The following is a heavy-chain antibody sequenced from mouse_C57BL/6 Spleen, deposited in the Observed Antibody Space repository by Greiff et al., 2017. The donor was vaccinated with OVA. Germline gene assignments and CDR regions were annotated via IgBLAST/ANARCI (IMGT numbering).Heavy chain of an antibody. CDR2: IDPSDSYT. CDR3: ARKVGHEFDY. V-gene: IGHV1-69*01. Sequence: QVQLQQPGAELVMPGASVKLSCKASGYTFTSYWMHWVKQRPGQGLEWIGEIDPSDSYTNYNQKFKGKSTLTVDKSSSTAYMQLSSMTSEDSAVYYCARKVGHEFDYWGQGTTLTVSS. J-gene: IGHJ2*01. CDR1: GYTFTSYW.